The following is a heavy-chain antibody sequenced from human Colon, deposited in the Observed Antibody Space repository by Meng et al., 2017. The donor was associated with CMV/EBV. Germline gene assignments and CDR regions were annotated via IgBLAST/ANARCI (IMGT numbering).Heavy chain of an antibody. CDR1: GGPFSRYT. D-gene: IGHD3-22*01. J-gene: IGHJ1*01. CDR3: AGIPEANSGYFSI. Sequence: SVKVSCKASGGPFSRYTFSWVRQAPGQGLEWLGGILPIFRTPNYAQKFQGRVTVSTDASAAIVYMELSSLRSEDTAVYFCAGIPEANSGYFSIWGQGTLVTVS. V-gene: IGHV1-69*05. CDR2: ILPIFRTP.